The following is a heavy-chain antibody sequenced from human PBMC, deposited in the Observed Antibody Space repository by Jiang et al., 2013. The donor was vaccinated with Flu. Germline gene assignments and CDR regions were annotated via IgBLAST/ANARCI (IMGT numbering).Heavy chain of an antibody. J-gene: IGHJ4*02. D-gene: IGHD6-13*01. CDR2: IFFAWST. Sequence: GSGLVKPSQTLSLTCTVSGGSISSDDYYWSWVRQPPGKGLEWIGYIFFAWSTHYNPSLKNRLTISVDTSKNQFSLKLNSVTAADTAVYYCARQVAGAGTFYFDYWGQGTLVTVSS. CDR1: GGSISSDDYY. CDR3: ARQVAGAGTFYFDY. V-gene: IGHV4-30-4*01.